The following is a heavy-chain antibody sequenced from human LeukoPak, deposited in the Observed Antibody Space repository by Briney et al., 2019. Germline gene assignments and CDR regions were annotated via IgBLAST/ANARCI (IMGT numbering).Heavy chain of an antibody. D-gene: IGHD3-22*01. CDR2: ISSNGGST. J-gene: IGHJ4*02. CDR1: GFTFSYYA. V-gene: IGHV3-64D*09. Sequence: PGGSLRLSCSASGFTFSYYAMHWVRQAAGKGLESVSGISSNGGSTYYADSLKGRFTVSRDNSNNTLYLQMSSLRAEDTAIYYCAKGPTYDSLPYYFDYWGQGTLVTVSS. CDR3: AKGPTYDSLPYYFDY.